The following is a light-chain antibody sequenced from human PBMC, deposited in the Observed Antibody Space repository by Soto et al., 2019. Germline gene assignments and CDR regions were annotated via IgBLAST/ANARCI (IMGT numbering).Light chain of an antibody. J-gene: IGKJ2*01. CDR3: QQYSNRYT. V-gene: IGKV3D-15*01. Sequence: EIVMTQSPATLSVSPGERATLSCRASQSVGSSLAWYQHKPGQAPRLLIYVASIRATGIPGRCSGSGSGTEFTLTISSLQSEDFAAYYCQQYSNRYTFGQGTKLEIK. CDR1: QSVGSS. CDR2: VAS.